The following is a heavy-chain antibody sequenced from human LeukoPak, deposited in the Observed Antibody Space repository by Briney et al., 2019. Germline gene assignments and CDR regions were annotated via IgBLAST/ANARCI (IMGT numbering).Heavy chain of an antibody. J-gene: IGHJ4*02. Sequence: PSETLSLTCVVSSDSVSSRTSYWSWIRQSPGKGLEWIGYIYYTGSTNQNPSLKSRVTISVDMSKNQFSLKLSSATAADTAVYYCARGLAYFDYWGQGTLVTVSP. CDR3: ARGLAYFDY. D-gene: IGHD3-16*01. V-gene: IGHV4-61*01. CDR1: SDSVSSRTSY. CDR2: IYYTGST.